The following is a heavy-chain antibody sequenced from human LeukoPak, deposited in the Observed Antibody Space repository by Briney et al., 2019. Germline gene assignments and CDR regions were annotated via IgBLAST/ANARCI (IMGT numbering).Heavy chain of an antibody. Sequence: GGSLRLSCAASGFAFSDYYMSWIRQAPGKGLEWVSYISSSGSTIYYADSVKGRFTISRDNAKNSLYLQMNSLRAEDTAVYYCASYSYYYGMDVWGQGTTVTVSS. CDR3: ASYSYYYGMDV. D-gene: IGHD4-4*01. CDR2: ISSSGSTI. J-gene: IGHJ6*02. V-gene: IGHV3-11*01. CDR1: GFAFSDYY.